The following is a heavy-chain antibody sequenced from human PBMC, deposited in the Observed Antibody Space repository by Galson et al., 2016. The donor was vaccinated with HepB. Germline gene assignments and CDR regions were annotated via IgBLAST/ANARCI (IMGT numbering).Heavy chain of an antibody. Sequence: SLRLSCAASGFSFSSYAMNWVRQAPGKGLEWVSGFSGSGSSSFYADSLKGRFTISRDNFENTLYLQMSSLRDEDTAVYYCAREGVAATGGLSRWGQGTLVTVSS. D-gene: IGHD2-15*01. V-gene: IGHV3-23*01. CDR3: AREGVAATGGLSR. CDR2: FSGSGSSS. J-gene: IGHJ4*02. CDR1: GFSFSSYA.